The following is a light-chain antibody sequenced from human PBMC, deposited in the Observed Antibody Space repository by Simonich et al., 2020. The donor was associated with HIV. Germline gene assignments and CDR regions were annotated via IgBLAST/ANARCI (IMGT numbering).Light chain of an antibody. CDR2: NVS. Sequence: QSALTQPASVSGSPGPSISISCTGTSSHVGGYNYVTWYQQHPGKAPKLIIYNVSKRPSGVSYHFSGSKSGKTASLPISRLQAEDEADYYCNSPSADRGVFGGGTKLTVL. CDR1: SSHVGGYNY. V-gene: IGLV2-14*01. CDR3: NSPSADRGV. J-gene: IGLJ3*02.